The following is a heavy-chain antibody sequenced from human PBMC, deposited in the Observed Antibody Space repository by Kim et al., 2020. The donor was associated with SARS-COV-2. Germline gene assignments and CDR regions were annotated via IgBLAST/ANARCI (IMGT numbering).Heavy chain of an antibody. Sequence: ASVKVSCKASGYTFTSYAMHWVRQAPGQRLEWMGWSNAGNGNTKYSQKLQGRVTITRDTSASTAYMELSSLRSEDTAVYYCARYYYGSGVLDYWGQGTLVTISS. D-gene: IGHD3-10*01. CDR3: ARYYYGSGVLDY. CDR2: SNAGNGNT. J-gene: IGHJ4*02. CDR1: GYTFTSYA. V-gene: IGHV1-3*01.